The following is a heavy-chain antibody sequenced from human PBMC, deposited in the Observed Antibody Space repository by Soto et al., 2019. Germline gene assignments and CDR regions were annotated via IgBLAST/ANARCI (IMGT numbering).Heavy chain of an antibody. CDR3: AKTTGGWFSAFEI. V-gene: IGHV3-23*01. J-gene: IGHJ3*02. CDR2: ISGSGTTA. Sequence: EVQLLESGGGLVQPGGSLRLSCAASGFIFSSYAMSWVRQAPGKGLEWVSAISGSGTTAYYADSVKGRFTFSRDNSKKTMDLQMNSLRAEDTAVYYCAKTTGGWFSAFEIWGQGTMVTVSS. CDR1: GFIFSSYA. D-gene: IGHD6-19*01.